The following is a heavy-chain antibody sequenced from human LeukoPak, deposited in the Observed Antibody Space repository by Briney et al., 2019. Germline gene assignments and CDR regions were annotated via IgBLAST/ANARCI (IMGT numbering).Heavy chain of an antibody. CDR1: GFTFSSYG. V-gene: IGHV3-30*18. Sequence: PGGSLRLSCAASGFTFSSYGMHWVRQAPGKGLEWVTVISYDGSNKYYADSVKGRFTISRDNSKNTLYLQMNSLRAEDTAVYYCAKGLERWLVRQLSVDPWGQGTLVTVSS. CDR3: AKGLERWLVRQLSVDP. D-gene: IGHD6-19*01. J-gene: IGHJ5*02. CDR2: ISYDGSNK.